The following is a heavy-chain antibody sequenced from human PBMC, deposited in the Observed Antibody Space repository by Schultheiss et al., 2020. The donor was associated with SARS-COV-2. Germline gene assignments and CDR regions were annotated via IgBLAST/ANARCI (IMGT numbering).Heavy chain of an antibody. CDR1: GGTFSSYA. V-gene: IGHV1-18*01. CDR2: INPNSGGT. Sequence: ASVKVSCKASGGTFSSYAISWVRQAPGQGLEWMGWINPNSGGTNYAQKLQGRVTMTTDTSTSTAYMELRSLRSDDTAVYYCARDHGDYFDYWGQGTLVTVSS. D-gene: IGHD3-10*01. J-gene: IGHJ4*02. CDR3: ARDHGDYFDY.